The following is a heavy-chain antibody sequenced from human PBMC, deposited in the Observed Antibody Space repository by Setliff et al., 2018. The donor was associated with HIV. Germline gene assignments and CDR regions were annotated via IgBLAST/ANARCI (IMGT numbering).Heavy chain of an antibody. Sequence: SGPTPVNPTQTLTLTCTFSGFSLSTSGLSVGWIRQPPGKALEWLARIDWDDDKHYSTSLKTRLAISHDTSKNQVALTMTNVDPVDTATYFCARAGPSSGYQYWGQGTLVTVSS. J-gene: IGHJ4*02. CDR3: ARAGPSSGYQY. CDR1: GFSLSTSGLS. D-gene: IGHD6-19*01. V-gene: IGHV2-70*11. CDR2: IDWDDDK.